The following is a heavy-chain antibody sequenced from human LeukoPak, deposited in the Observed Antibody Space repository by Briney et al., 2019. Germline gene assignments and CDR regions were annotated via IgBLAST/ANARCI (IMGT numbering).Heavy chain of an antibody. CDR1: GFTFSSYW. V-gene: IGHV3-7*01. J-gene: IGHJ4*02. Sequence: GGSLRLSCAASGFTFSSYWMTWVRHAPGKGLEWVANIKQDGSEKYYVDSVKGRFTISRDNAKNSLYLQMNSLRAEDTAVYYCARDPRTSGSYFDYWGQGTLVTVSS. D-gene: IGHD1-26*01. CDR3: ARDPRTSGSYFDY. CDR2: IKQDGSEK.